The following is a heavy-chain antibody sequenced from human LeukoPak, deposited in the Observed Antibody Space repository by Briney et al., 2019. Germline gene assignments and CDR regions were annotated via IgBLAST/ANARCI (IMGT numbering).Heavy chain of an antibody. J-gene: IGHJ4*02. CDR1: GFTFSSYG. CDR3: AKDYGGNSGFVDY. D-gene: IGHD4-23*01. Sequence: PGGSLRLSCAASGFTFSSYGMHWVRQAPGKGLEWVAVIWYDGSNKYYADSVKGRFTISRDNSKNTLYLQMNSLRAEDTAVYYCAKDYGGNSGFVDYWGQGTLVTVSS. CDR2: IWYDGSNK. V-gene: IGHV3-30*02.